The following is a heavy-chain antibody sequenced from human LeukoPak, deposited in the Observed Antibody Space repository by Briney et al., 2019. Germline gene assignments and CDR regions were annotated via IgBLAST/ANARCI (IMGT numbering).Heavy chain of an antibody. CDR2: ISGGGGST. Sequence: PGGSLRLSCTASRFTFSSYAMSWVRQAPGKGVEWVSAISGGGGSTYYADSVKGRFTISRDNSKNTLYLQMNSLRAEDTAVYYCATRHGSRPGAYWGQGTLVTVSS. CDR1: RFTFSSYA. CDR3: ATRHGSRPGAY. J-gene: IGHJ4*02. V-gene: IGHV3-23*01. D-gene: IGHD6-6*01.